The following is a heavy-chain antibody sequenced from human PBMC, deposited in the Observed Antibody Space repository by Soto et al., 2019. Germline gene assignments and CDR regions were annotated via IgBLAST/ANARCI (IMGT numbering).Heavy chain of an antibody. J-gene: IGHJ3*02. D-gene: IGHD3-3*01. CDR3: ARDSGITIFGVVTNDAFDI. CDR2: ISSSSSYI. Sequence: PXECLSLYCAASCFTFSSYSMNWVRQAPGKGLEWVSSISSSSSYIYYADSVKGRFTISRDNAKNSLYLQMNSLRAEDTAVYYCARDSGITIFGVVTNDAFDIWGQGTMVTVS. CDR1: CFTFSSYS. V-gene: IGHV3-21*01.